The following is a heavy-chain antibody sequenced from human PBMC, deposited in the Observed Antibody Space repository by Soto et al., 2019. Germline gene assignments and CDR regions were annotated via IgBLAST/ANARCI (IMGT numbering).Heavy chain of an antibody. CDR1: GFTFSSYA. J-gene: IGHJ6*02. CDR3: AKESPGWPSTYYYYGMDV. D-gene: IGHD6-19*01. CDR2: ISGSGGST. Sequence: HPGGSLRLSCAASGFTFSSYAMSWVRQAPGKGLEWVSAISGSGGSTYYADSVKGRFTISRDNSKNTLYLQMNSLRAEDTAVYYCAKESPGWPSTYYYYGMDVWGQGTTVTVSS. V-gene: IGHV3-23*01.